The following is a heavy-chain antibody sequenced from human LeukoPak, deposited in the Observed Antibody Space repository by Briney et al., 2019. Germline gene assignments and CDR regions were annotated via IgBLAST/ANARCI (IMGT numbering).Heavy chain of an antibody. D-gene: IGHD3-22*01. J-gene: IGHJ3*02. Sequence: PGGSLRLSCAASGFNFITAAMTWVRQAPGKGLEWVSLIGSVGESTYYADSVKGRFTISRDNSKNTLYLQMNSLRAEDTAVYYCARDAKYYYDDDGFYGFDIWGQGTMVTVSS. V-gene: IGHV3-23*01. CDR2: IGSVGEST. CDR1: GFNFITAA. CDR3: ARDAKYYYDDDGFYGFDI.